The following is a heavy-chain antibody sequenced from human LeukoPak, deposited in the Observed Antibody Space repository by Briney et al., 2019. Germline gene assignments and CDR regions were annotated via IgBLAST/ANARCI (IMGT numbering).Heavy chain of an antibody. Sequence: GGSLRLSCEASGFTFSSYAMSWVRQAPGKGLEWVSVISGSGASTYFADSVKGRFIISRDNAKNSLYLQMNSLRAEDTAVYYCTLSAARSHYFDYWGQGTLVTVSS. D-gene: IGHD6-6*01. V-gene: IGHV3-23*01. CDR2: ISGSGAST. J-gene: IGHJ4*02. CDR3: TLSAARSHYFDY. CDR1: GFTFSSYA.